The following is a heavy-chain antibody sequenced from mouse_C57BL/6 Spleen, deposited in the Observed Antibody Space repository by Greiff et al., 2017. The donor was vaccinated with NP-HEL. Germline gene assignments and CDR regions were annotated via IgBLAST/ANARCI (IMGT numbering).Heavy chain of an antibody. D-gene: IGHD2-4*01. CDR2: INPSTGGT. CDR1: GYSFTGYY. J-gene: IGHJ3*01. Sequence: VQLKQSGPELVKPGASVKISCKASGYSFTGYYMNWVKQSPEKSLEWIGEINPSTGGTTYNQKFKAKATLTVDKSSSTAYMQLKSLTSEDSAVYYCASLIYYDYDDGAWFAYWGQGTLVTVSA. V-gene: IGHV1-42*01. CDR3: ASLIYYDYDDGAWFAY.